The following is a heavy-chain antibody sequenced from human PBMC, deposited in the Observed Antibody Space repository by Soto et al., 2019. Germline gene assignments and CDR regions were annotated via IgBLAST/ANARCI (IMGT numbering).Heavy chain of an antibody. CDR1: GFTFSSYA. CDR2: MSGTGGST. J-gene: IGHJ4*02. V-gene: IGHV3-23*01. D-gene: IGHD6-19*01. CDR3: AKAGFSSGSSPSCFDY. Sequence: EVQLLESGGGLVQPGRSLRLSCAASGFTFSSYAMNWVRQAPGKGLEWVSAMSGTGGSTYYADSVKGRFTISRDNSKNTLYLQMNSVRVEDTAVFYCAKAGFSSGSSPSCFDYWGQGTLVTVSS.